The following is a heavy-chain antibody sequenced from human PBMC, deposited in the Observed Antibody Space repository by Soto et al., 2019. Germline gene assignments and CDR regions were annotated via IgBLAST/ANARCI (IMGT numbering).Heavy chain of an antibody. CDR1: GFTFSDSW. V-gene: IGHV3-7*01. CDR2: IKPDESEK. D-gene: IGHD1-26*01. Sequence: EVQLVESGGGLVQPGGSLRLSCTASGFTFSDSWMTWVRQAPGKGLEWVARIKPDESEKKYADSVKGRLTVSRDNAKNTVYLHVNTLRDEDTAVYYCARGGAMGVDYWGQGTLVTVSS. CDR3: ARGGAMGVDY. J-gene: IGHJ4*02.